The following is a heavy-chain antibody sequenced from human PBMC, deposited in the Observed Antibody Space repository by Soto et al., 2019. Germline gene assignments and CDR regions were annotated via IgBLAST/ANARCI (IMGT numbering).Heavy chain of an antibody. D-gene: IGHD3-3*01. V-gene: IGHV5-10-1*01. J-gene: IGHJ3*01. Sequence: GESLKLSCKASGDRFTSRWINWVRQMPGKGLEWMGRIDPNDSQSTYSPSFQGHVTMSVDQSIATAFLEWSSVTAPDTAIYYCAVSQIFGVVEAFDLWGQGTLVTV. CDR1: GDRFTSRW. CDR2: IDPNDSQS. CDR3: AVSQIFGVVEAFDL.